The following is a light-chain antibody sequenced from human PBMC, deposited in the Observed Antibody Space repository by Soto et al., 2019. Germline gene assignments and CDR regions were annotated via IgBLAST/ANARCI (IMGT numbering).Light chain of an antibody. CDR2: ANN. V-gene: IGLV1-40*01. J-gene: IGLJ1*01. Sequence: QSVLTQPPSVSGAPGQRVTISCTGSSSNIGAGYDVHWYQQLPGTAPKLLIYANNNRPSGVPDRFSGSKSGTSASLAITGLQAEDEADYYCQSYDSSLSGFYVFGTGTKVTGL. CDR1: SSNIGAGYD. CDR3: QSYDSSLSGFYV.